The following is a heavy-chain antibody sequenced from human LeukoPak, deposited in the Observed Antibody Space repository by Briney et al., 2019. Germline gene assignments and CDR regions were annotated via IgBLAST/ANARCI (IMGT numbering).Heavy chain of an antibody. J-gene: IGHJ6*02. Sequence: WASVKVSCKASGYTFTGYYMHWVRQAPGQGLEWMGWINPNSGGTNYAQKFQGRVTMTRDTSIITAYMELSRLRSDDTAVYYCARGGCRSSWYVALPMALCGMDVWGQGTTVTVSS. D-gene: IGHD6-13*01. CDR1: GYTFTGYY. CDR2: INPNSGGT. CDR3: ARGGCRSSWYVALPMALCGMDV. V-gene: IGHV1-2*02.